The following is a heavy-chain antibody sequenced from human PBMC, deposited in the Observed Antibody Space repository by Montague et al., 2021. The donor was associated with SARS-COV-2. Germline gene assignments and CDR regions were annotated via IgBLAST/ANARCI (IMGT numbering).Heavy chain of an antibody. CDR3: ARVRYYGSGTSLGMDV. D-gene: IGHD3-10*01. CDR2: ISHSGST. J-gene: IGHJ6*02. CDR1: GGSLSGYY. Sequence: SETLSLTCAVYGGSLSGYYWSWIRQPPGKGLEWIGEISHSGSTNYNPSLKSRVTISVDTSKNQFSLKLSSVTAADTAVYYCARVRYYGSGTSLGMDVWGQGTTVTVSS. V-gene: IGHV4-34*01.